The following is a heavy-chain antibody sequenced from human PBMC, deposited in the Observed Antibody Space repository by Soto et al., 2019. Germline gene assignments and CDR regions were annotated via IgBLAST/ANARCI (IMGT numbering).Heavy chain of an antibody. V-gene: IGHV3-30*18. CDR3: AKDLRYYGSGSPDY. D-gene: IGHD3-10*01. CDR1: GFTFSSYG. J-gene: IGHJ4*02. Sequence: PVGSLRLSCAASGFTFSSYGMHWVRQAPGKGLEWVAVISYDGSNKYYADSVKGRFTISRDNSKNTLYLQMNSLRAEDTAVYYCAKDLRYYGSGSPDYWGQGTLVTVSS. CDR2: ISYDGSNK.